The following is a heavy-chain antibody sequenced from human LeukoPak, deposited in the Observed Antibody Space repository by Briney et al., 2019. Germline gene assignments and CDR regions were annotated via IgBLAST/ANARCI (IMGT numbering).Heavy chain of an antibody. J-gene: IGHJ4*02. CDR2: IKHDESEK. CDR3: TRRLDD. Sequence: GGSLRLSCAASGFSFNSDWMDWVRQAPGKGPEWVANIKHDESEKNYLDSVKGWFTISRDNAQNSLYLQMNGLRVEDTAVYYCTRRLDDWGQGTLVTVSS. CDR1: GFSFNSDW. D-gene: IGHD3-16*01. V-gene: IGHV3-7*01.